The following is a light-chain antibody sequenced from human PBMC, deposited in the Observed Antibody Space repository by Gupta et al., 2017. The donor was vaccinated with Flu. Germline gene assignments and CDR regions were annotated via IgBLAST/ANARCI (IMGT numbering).Light chain of an antibody. V-gene: IGLV2-11*03. CDR2: EVN. CDR1: NNDVGNYDD. Sequence: SVTISCTGTNNDVGNYDDVSWHQQHPAKAHNLMIYEVNRRPAGVPGRFSGSKSGNTASLAISGRQEEEEANYYCCSDAGTGTFVFGGGTKLTVL. J-gene: IGLJ2*01. CDR3: CSDAGTGTFV.